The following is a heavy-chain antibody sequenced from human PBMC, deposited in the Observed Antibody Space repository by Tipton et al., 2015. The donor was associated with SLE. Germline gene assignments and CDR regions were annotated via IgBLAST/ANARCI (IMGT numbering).Heavy chain of an antibody. CDR1: GFTFSTYW. CDR2: IKEDGTGK. J-gene: IGHJ4*01. CDR3: ADVGDLAP. D-gene: IGHD2-21*02. Sequence: SLRLSCAASGFTFSTYWMNWVRQAPGKGLEWLASIKEDGTGKYYVDPVKGRFTISRDNAKKSLYLQMNSLRVEETAMYYCADVGDLAPWCHGALVTVSS. V-gene: IGHV3-7*01.